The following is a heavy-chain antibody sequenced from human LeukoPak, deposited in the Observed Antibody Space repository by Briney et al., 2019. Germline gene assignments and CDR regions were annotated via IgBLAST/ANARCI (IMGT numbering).Heavy chain of an antibody. Sequence: SETLSLTCAVYGGPFRGYFWTWIRQPPGKGLEWIGEINHSGSTNYTPSLKSRVTISVDTSKNRVSLKLSSVTAADTAVYYCARGNYGDYYYFDYWGQGTLVTVSS. CDR3: ARGNYGDYYYFDY. J-gene: IGHJ4*02. D-gene: IGHD4-17*01. CDR2: INHSGST. V-gene: IGHV4-34*01. CDR1: GGPFRGYF.